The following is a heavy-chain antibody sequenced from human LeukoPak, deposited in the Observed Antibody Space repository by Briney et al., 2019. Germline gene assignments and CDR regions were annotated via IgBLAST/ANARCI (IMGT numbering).Heavy chain of an antibody. J-gene: IGHJ4*02. D-gene: IGHD3-16*02. CDR1: GYTFTSYD. V-gene: IGHV1-8*01. CDR3: ARVRVITFGGVIVPLGY. CDR2: MNPNSGNT. Sequence: ASVKVSCKASGYTFTSYDINWVRQATGQGLEWMGWMNPNSGNTGYAQKFQGRVTMTRNTSISIAYMELSSLRSEDTAVYYCARVRVITFGGVIVPLGYWGQGTLVTVSS.